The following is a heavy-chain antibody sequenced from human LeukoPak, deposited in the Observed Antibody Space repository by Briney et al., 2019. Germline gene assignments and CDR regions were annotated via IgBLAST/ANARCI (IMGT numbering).Heavy chain of an antibody. V-gene: IGHV1-18*04. CDR3: ARDGVEMATYYYYAMDV. CDR2: ISAYSDNT. Sequence: GASVKVSCKASGFTFTIYGFNWVRQAPGQGLEWMGWISAYSDNTNFAQKFQDRVTMTTDTSTSTAYMELRSLRSDDTAVYYCARDGVEMATYYYYAMDVWGQGTTVTVSS. J-gene: IGHJ6*02. D-gene: IGHD5-24*01. CDR1: GFTFTIYG.